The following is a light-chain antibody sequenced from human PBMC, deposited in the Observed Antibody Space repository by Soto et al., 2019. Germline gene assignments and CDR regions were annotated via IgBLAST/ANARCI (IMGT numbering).Light chain of an antibody. CDR3: SSYAGSINPYV. CDR1: SGDIGGYDY. CDR2: EVT. Sequence: QSVLTQPPSASGSPGQSVTISCTGTSGDIGGYDYVSWYQQHPGKAPKLMIYEVTKRPLGVPDRFSGSKSGNTASLTVSGLQAEDEADYYLSSYAGSINPYVFGTGTKLTV. V-gene: IGLV2-8*01. J-gene: IGLJ1*01.